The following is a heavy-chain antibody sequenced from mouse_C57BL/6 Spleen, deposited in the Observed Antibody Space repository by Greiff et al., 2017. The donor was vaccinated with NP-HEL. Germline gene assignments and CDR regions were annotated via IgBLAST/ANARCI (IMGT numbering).Heavy chain of an antibody. D-gene: IGHD2-3*01. CDR1: GFTFSDYG. J-gene: IGHJ2*01. CDR3: ARNGYYPYFDY. CDR2: ISSGSSTI. V-gene: IGHV5-17*01. Sequence: EVQLMESGGGLVKPGGSLNLSCAASGFTFSDYGMHWVRQAPEKGLEWVAYISSGSSTIYYADTVTGRFTISRHNAKKTLFLQMTSLRSEDTAMYYCARNGYYPYFDYWGQGTTLTVSS.